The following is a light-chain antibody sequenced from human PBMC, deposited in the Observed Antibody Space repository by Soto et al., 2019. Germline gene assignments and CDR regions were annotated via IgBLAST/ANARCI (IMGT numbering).Light chain of an antibody. CDR2: GAS. J-gene: IGKJ2*01. CDR3: QHRGKWPRT. CDR1: QSVSSY. V-gene: IGKV3-11*01. Sequence: EIVLTQSPATLSLSPGERATLSCRASQSVSSYLAWYQQKPGQVPRLLIYGASNRATGIPARFSGSGSGTDFSLTISSLESEYFAVYYCQHRGKWPRTFGQGTKLEIK.